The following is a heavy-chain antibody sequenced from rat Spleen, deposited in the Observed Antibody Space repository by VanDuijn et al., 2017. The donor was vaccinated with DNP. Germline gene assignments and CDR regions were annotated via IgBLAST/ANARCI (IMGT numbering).Heavy chain of an antibody. CDR2: IIYDGSRT. D-gene: IGHD1-7*01. CDR3: VTGGYGEVWFAY. J-gene: IGHJ3*01. CDR1: GLPFRDYN. V-gene: IGHV5S10*01. Sequence: EVQLVESGGGLIPPGRSLKVSCEASGLPFRDYNMAWVRQTLETGLEWVANIIYDGSRTHYRDSVKGRFTISRDNSKNILYPQMESLRSEDTASYYCVTGGYGEVWFAYWGQGTLVTVSS.